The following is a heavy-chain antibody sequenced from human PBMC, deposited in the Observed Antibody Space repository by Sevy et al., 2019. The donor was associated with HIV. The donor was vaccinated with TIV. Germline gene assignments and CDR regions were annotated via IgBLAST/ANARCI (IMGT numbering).Heavy chain of an antibody. CDR2: ISYDGSSK. D-gene: IGHD6-13*01. V-gene: IGHV3-30-3*01. Sequence: GGSLRLSCAASGFTFSSYAMHWVRQAPGKGLEWVAVISYDGSSKYYADSVKGRFTISRDNSKNTLYLQMNSLRAEDTAVYYCARDRLSSSFLYYYYYMDVWGKGTTVTVSS. CDR3: ARDRLSSSFLYYYYYMDV. CDR1: GFTFSSYA. J-gene: IGHJ6*03.